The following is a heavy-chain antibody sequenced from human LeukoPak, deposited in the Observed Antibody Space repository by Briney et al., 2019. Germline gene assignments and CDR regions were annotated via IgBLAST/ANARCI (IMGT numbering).Heavy chain of an antibody. D-gene: IGHD2-15*01. J-gene: IGHJ5*02. CDR3: ARDPPLYCSGGSCYGSEGLFDP. V-gene: IGHV4-59*12. Sequence: PSETLSLTCTVSGGSISSYYWSWIRQPPGKGLEWIGYIYYSGSTNYNPSLKSRVTISVDKSKNQFSLKLSSVTAADTAVYYCARDPPLYCSGGSCYGSEGLFDPWGQGTLVTVSS. CDR2: IYYSGST. CDR1: GGSISSYY.